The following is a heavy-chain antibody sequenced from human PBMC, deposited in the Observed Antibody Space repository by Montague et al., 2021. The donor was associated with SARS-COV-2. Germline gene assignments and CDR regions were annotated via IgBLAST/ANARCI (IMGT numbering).Heavy chain of an antibody. CDR3: ARGSVDIVVVVAATPPYFDY. V-gene: IGHV4-34*01. J-gene: IGHJ4*02. CDR1: GGSFSGYY. D-gene: IGHD2-15*01. CDR2: INHSGST. Sequence: SETLSITCAVYGGSFSGYYWSWIRQPPGKGLEWIGEINHSGSTNYNPSPKSRVTISVDTSKNQFSLKLSSVTAADTAVYYCARGSVDIVVVVAATPPYFDYWGQGTLVTVSS.